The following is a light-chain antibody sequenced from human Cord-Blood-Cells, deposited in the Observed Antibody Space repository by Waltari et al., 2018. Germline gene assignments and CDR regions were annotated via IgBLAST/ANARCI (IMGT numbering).Light chain of an antibody. J-gene: IGLJ1*01. CDR3: NSRDSSGNHYV. V-gene: IGLV3-19*01. Sequence: SSELTQDPAVSVALGQPVRITCQGDSLRRYYASRYQQKPGQAPVLVIYGKNNRPPWIPDRFSGSSSGNTASLTITGAQAEDEADYYCNSRDSSGNHYVFGTGTKVTVL. CDR2: GKN. CDR1: SLRRYY.